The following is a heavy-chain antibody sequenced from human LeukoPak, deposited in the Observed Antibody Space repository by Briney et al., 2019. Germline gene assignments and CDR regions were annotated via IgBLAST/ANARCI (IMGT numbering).Heavy chain of an antibody. CDR2: INHSGST. D-gene: IGHD3-10*01. Sequence: PSETLSLTCAVYGGSFSGYYWSWIRQPPGKGLEWIGEINHSGSTNYNPSLKSRVTISVDTSKNQFSLKLSSVTAADTAVYYCARGRSDVLLWFGEFNAFDIWGQGTMVTVSS. CDR3: ARGRSDVLLWFGEFNAFDI. V-gene: IGHV4-34*01. CDR1: GGSFSGYY. J-gene: IGHJ3*02.